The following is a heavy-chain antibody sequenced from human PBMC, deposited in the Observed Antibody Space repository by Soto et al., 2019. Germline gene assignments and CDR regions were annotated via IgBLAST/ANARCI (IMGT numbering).Heavy chain of an antibody. CDR1: GFTFSSYA. CDR3: ASPDPEYYDFWSGYYSHYGMDV. Sequence: QVPLVESGGGVVQPGRSLRLSCAASGFTFSSYAMHWVRQAPGKGLEWVAVISYDGSNKYYADSVKGRFTISRDNSKNALYLQMNSLRAEDTAVYYCASPDPEYYDFWSGYYSHYGMDVWGQGTTVTVSS. V-gene: IGHV3-30-3*01. D-gene: IGHD3-3*01. J-gene: IGHJ6*02. CDR2: ISYDGSNK.